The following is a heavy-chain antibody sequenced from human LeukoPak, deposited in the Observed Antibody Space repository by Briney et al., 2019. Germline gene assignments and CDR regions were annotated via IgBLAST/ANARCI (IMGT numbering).Heavy chain of an antibody. CDR1: GLNFRKSW. CDR3: TNWGDAWGLDF. Sequence: GGSLRLSCAASGLNFRKSWMTWVRQAPGRGLEWVASIRDDGSENFYVDSVKGRFTTSRDNAKNSLYLQMNSLRAEDTAVYYCTNWGDAWGLDFWGQGILVSVSS. D-gene: IGHD7-27*01. CDR2: IRDDGSEN. J-gene: IGHJ4*02. V-gene: IGHV3-7*01.